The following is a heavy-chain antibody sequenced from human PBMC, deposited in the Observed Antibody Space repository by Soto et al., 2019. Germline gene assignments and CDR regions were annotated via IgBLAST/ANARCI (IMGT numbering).Heavy chain of an antibody. CDR3: ARSVEGHFDY. CDR2: ITSDTNTI. J-gene: IGHJ4*02. Sequence: EVQLVESGGGLVQPGGSLRLSCAASGFRFNIYSMNWIRQAPGKGLEWSAYITSDTNTIKYADSVRGRFTISRDNAKNSVDLQMNSLRDEDTAVYYCARSVEGHFDYWGQGTVVTVSS. V-gene: IGHV3-48*02. CDR1: GFRFNIYS. D-gene: IGHD6-19*01.